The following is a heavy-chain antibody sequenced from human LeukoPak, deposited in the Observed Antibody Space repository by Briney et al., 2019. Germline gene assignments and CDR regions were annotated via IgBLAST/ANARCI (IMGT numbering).Heavy chain of an antibody. D-gene: IGHD5-12*01. CDR3: ARAAYAVATAVDY. J-gene: IGHJ4*02. V-gene: IGHV3-48*04. CDR2: ISSSSSTI. Sequence: GGSLRLFCAASGFTFSSYSMNWVRQAPGKGLGWVSYISSSSSTIYYADSVKGRFTISRDNAKNSLYLQMNSLRAEDTAVYYCARAAYAVATAVDYWGQGTLVTVSS. CDR1: GFTFSSYS.